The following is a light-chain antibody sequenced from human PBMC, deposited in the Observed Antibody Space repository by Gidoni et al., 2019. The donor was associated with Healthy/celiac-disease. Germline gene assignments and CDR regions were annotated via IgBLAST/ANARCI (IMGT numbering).Light chain of an antibody. J-gene: IGKJ2*01. Sequence: DIQMTQSPSSLSASVGDRVNITCRASQSISSYFNWYQQKPGKAPKLLIYAASSLQSGVPSRFSGSASATDFPLTISSLQPDDFSTYYCQQSYSTPYTFGQGTKLEIK. CDR3: QQSYSTPYT. V-gene: IGKV1-39*01. CDR2: AAS. CDR1: QSISSY.